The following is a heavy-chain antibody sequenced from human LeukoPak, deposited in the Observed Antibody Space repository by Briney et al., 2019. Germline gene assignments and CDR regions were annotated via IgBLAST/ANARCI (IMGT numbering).Heavy chain of an antibody. V-gene: IGHV3-7*01. CDR3: ARGFLEWLLPTYYYYGMDV. CDR1: GFTFSSYW. D-gene: IGHD3-3*01. CDR2: IKQDGSEK. J-gene: IGHJ6*02. Sequence: GGPLRLSCAASGFTFSSYWMSWVRQAPGKGLEWVANIKQDGSEKYYVDSVKGRFTISRDNAKNSLYLQMNSLRAEDTAVYYCARGFLEWLLPTYYYYGMDVWGQGTTVTVSS.